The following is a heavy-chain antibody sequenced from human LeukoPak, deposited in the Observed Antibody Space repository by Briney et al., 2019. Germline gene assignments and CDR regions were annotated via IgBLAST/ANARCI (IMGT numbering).Heavy chain of an antibody. CDR2: ISWNSGSI. J-gene: IGHJ6*02. CDR1: GFTFDDYA. V-gene: IGHV3-9*01. Sequence: TGRSLRLSCAASGFTFDDYAMHWVRQAPGKGLEWVSGISWNSGSIGYADSVKGRFTISRDNAKNSLYLQMNSLRAEDTALYYCAKDLWFGATGGMDVWGQGTTVTVSS. CDR3: AKDLWFGATGGMDV. D-gene: IGHD3-10*01.